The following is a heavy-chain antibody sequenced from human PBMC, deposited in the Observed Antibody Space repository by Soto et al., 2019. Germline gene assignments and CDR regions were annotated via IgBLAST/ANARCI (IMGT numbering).Heavy chain of an antibody. V-gene: IGHV3-30-3*01. CDR2: ISYDGSNK. CDR1: GFTFSSYA. CDR3: ARTPALVAYYFDY. J-gene: IGHJ4*02. Sequence: QVQLVESGGGVVQPGRSLRLSCAASGFTFSSYAMHWVRQAPGKGLEWVAVISYDGSNKYYADSVKGRFTISRDNSKNTLYLQMNSLRAEDTAVYYCARTPALVAYYFDYWGQGTLVTVSS. D-gene: IGHD5-12*01.